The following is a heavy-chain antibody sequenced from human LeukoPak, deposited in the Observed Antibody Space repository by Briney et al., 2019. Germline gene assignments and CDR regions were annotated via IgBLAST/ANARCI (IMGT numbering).Heavy chain of an antibody. CDR3: ARDPWYSYYGMDV. CDR2: ISYDGSNK. J-gene: IGHJ6*02. CDR1: GFTFSSYA. V-gene: IGHV3-30-3*01. Sequence: GGSLRLSCAASGFTFSSYAMHWVRQAPGKGLEWVAVISYDGSNKYYADSVKGRFTISRDNSKNRLYLQMNSLRAEDTAVYYCARDPWYSYYGMDVWGQGTTVTVSS. D-gene: IGHD6-13*01.